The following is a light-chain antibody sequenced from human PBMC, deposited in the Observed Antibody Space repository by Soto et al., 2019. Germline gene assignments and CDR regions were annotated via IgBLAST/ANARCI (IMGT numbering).Light chain of an antibody. CDR3: QQYTGPPTT. J-gene: IGKJ5*01. CDR2: GAS. Sequence: IILTQSPDTLSLSTGERATLSSRASQTVSSNYLAWCQQRHGQAPRLLIYGASTRDAGIPDRFSGSGSGTDFTLTITRLEPEDSSVYFCQQYTGPPTTFGQGTRLEIK. V-gene: IGKV3-20*01. CDR1: QTVSSNY.